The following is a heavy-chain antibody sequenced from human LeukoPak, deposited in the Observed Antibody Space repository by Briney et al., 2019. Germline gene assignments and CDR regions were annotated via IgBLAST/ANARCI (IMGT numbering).Heavy chain of an antibody. CDR3: ASHASGAAGILDRYNWFDP. D-gene: IGHD6-13*01. Sequence: ASVKVSCKASGYIFTDYFMHWLRQAPGQGLEWMGWINPDSGGTNSAQNFQGRVTMTRDTSISTAYMELGSLRSEDTAVYYCASHASGAAGILDRYNWFDPWGQGTLVTVSS. V-gene: IGHV1-2*02. J-gene: IGHJ5*02. CDR2: INPDSGGT. CDR1: GYIFTDYF.